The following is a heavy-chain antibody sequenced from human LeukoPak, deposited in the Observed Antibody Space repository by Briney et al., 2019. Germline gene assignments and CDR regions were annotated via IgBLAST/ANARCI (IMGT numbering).Heavy chain of an antibody. J-gene: IGHJ4*02. D-gene: IGHD3-10*01. CDR1: GFTFSSYW. Sequence: GGSLRLSCAASGFTFSSYWMSWVRQAPGKGLEWVSSISTSSSYIYYADSVKGRFTISRDNARNSLYLQMNSLRAEDTAVYHCARDLWFGDTVDYWGQGTLVTVSS. CDR2: ISTSSSYI. CDR3: ARDLWFGDTVDY. V-gene: IGHV3-21*01.